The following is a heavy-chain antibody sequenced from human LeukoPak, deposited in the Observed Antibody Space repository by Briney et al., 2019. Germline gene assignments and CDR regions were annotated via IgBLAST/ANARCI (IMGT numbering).Heavy chain of an antibody. V-gene: IGHV4-30-4*01. D-gene: IGHD4-17*01. J-gene: IGHJ4*02. Sequence: SQTLSLTCTVSGGSISSGDYYWSWIRQPPGKGLEWIEYIYYSGSTYYNPSLKSRVTISVDTSKNQFSLKLSSVTAADTAVYYCASGGYDYGDYGPDYWGQGTLVTVSS. CDR3: ASGGYDYGDYGPDY. CDR1: GGSISSGDYY. CDR2: IYYSGST.